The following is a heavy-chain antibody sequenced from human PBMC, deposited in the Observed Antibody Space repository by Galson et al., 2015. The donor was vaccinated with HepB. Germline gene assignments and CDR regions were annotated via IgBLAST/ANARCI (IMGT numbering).Heavy chain of an antibody. V-gene: IGHV1-69*13. D-gene: IGHD5-18*01. CDR1: GGTFSSYA. Sequence: SVKVSCKASGGTFSSYAISWVRQAPGQGLEWMGGIIPIFGTANYAQKFQSRVTITADESTSTAYMELSSLRSEDTAVYYCAGGAWIQLWWGYYYGMDVWGQGTTVTVSS. J-gene: IGHJ6*02. CDR3: AGGAWIQLWWGYYYGMDV. CDR2: IIPIFGTA.